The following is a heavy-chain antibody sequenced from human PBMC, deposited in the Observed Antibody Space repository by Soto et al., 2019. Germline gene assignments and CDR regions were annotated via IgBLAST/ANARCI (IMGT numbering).Heavy chain of an antibody. CDR3: SRGAAVAGTYQDYYYYYGMDV. V-gene: IGHV6-1*01. CDR1: GDSFSSNSAA. J-gene: IGHJ6*02. CDR2: TYYRSKWYN. D-gene: IGHD6-19*01. Sequence: PSQTLSLTCAISGDSFSSNSAAWNWIRQSPSRNLEWLGRTYYRSKWYNDYAISVKSRININPDTSKNQFSLQLNSVIPEVTAVYYCSRGAAVAGTYQDYYYYYGMDVWCQGTTVTVSS.